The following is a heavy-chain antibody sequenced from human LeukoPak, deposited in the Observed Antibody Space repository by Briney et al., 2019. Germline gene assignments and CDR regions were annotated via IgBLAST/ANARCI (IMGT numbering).Heavy chain of an antibody. Sequence: GGSLRLSCAASGFTFSSYWMTWVRQAPGKGLEWVANIKLDGSEKYYVDSVKGRFTISRDNAKNSLYLQMNSLRAEDPAVYYCARAFRRFHYWGQGTLVTVSS. V-gene: IGHV3-7*01. J-gene: IGHJ4*02. CDR1: GFTFSSYW. CDR3: ARAFRRFHY. CDR2: IKLDGSEK.